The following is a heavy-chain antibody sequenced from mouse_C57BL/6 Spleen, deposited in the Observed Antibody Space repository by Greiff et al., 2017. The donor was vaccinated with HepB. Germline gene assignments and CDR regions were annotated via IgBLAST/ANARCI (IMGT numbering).Heavy chain of an antibody. CDR2: IYPRSGNT. CDR1: GYTFTSYG. V-gene: IGHV1-81*01. J-gene: IGHJ4*01. CDR3: ARKNYAMDY. Sequence: VQLQHSGAELARPGASVKLSCKASGYTFTSYGISWVKQRTGQGLEWIGEIYPRSGNTYYNEKFKGKATLTADKSSSTAYMELRSLTSEDAAVYFCARKNYAMDYWGQGTSVTVSS.